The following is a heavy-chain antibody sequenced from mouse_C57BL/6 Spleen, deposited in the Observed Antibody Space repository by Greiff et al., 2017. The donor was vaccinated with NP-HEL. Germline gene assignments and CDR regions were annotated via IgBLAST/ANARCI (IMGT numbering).Heavy chain of an antibody. Sequence: QVQLQQPGAELVKPGASVKLSCKASGYTFTSYWMQWVKQRPGQGLERIGEIDPSDSYTNYNQKFKGKATLTVDTSSSTAYMQLSSLTSEDSAVYYCARRSQLRYFEVWGTGTTVTVSS. CDR2: IDPSDSYT. D-gene: IGHD1-1*01. J-gene: IGHJ1*03. CDR3: ARRSQLRYFEV. V-gene: IGHV1-50*01. CDR1: GYTFTSYW.